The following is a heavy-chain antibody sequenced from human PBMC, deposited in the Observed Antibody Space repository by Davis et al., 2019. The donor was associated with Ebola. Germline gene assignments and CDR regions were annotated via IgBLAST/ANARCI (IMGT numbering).Heavy chain of an antibody. J-gene: IGHJ4*02. V-gene: IGHV4-30-4*01. Sequence: MPSETLSLTCTVSGGSISSGDYYWSWIRQPPGKGLEWIGYIYYSGSAYYNPSLKSRATISVDTSKNQFSLELSSVTAADTAVYYCARMALRPKWFDDWGQGTLVTVSS. D-gene: IGHD5-24*01. CDR3: ARMALRPKWFDD. CDR1: GGSISSGDYY. CDR2: IYYSGSA.